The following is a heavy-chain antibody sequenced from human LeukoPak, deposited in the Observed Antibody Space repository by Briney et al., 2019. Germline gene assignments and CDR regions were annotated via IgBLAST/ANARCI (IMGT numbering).Heavy chain of an antibody. D-gene: IGHD6-19*01. CDR1: GGSIDNYY. CDR3: AREYSSGLSWFDP. Sequence: SATLSLTCTLSGGSIDNYYWSWIRQPPGKGLEWIGYIYYNGNTNYNPSLKSRVTISVDTSNNQFSLKLSSVTAADTAVYFCAREYSSGLSWFDPWGQGTLVTVSS. CDR2: IYYNGNT. V-gene: IGHV4-59*01. J-gene: IGHJ5*02.